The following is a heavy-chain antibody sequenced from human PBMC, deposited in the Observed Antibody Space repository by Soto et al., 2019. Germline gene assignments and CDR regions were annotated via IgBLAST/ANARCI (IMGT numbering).Heavy chain of an antibody. Sequence: ASVKVSCKASGYTFTGYYMHWVRQAPGQGLEWMGWINPNSGGTNYAQKFQGWVTMTRDTSISTAYMELSRLRSDDTAVYYCARGSATVTSDAFDIWGQGTMVTVSS. CDR1: GYTFTGYY. D-gene: IGHD4-17*01. V-gene: IGHV1-2*04. CDR3: ARGSATVTSDAFDI. J-gene: IGHJ3*02. CDR2: INPNSGGT.